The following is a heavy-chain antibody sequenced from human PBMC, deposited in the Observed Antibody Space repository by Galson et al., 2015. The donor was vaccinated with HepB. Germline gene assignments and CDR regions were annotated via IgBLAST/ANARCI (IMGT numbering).Heavy chain of an antibody. CDR1: GFSLSTPAVG. D-gene: IGHD1-26*01. V-gene: IGHV2-5*02. CDR3: AHSHLRTYLGGIVFDY. CDR2: IYWDDDK. J-gene: IGHJ4*02. Sequence: PALVKPTQTLTLTCTFSGFSLSTPAVGVGWIRQPPGKALEWLTLIYWDDDKGFSPSLKSRLTITKDTSKNQVVLTMTNMDPADTATYYCAHSHLRTYLGGIVFDYWGQGALVTVSS.